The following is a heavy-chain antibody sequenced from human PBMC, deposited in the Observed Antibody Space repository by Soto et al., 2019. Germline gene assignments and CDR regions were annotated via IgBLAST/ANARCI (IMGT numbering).Heavy chain of an antibody. CDR2: MNPKSGNT. Sequence: VKVSCKASGYIFSSYDINWVRQATGQGLERMGWMNPKSGNTDYAQKFQGRVTMTRNTSITTAYMELSSLRSEDTAVYFCARPGHCSGGSCYKYMDVWGKGTTVTAP. V-gene: IGHV1-8*01. CDR1: GYIFSSYD. J-gene: IGHJ6*03. D-gene: IGHD2-15*01. CDR3: ARPGHCSGGSCYKYMDV.